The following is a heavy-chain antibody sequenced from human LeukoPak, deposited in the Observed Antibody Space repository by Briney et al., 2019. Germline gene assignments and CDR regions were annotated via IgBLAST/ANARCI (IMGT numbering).Heavy chain of an antibody. CDR1: GGSISSGDYY. Sequence: PSETLSLTCTVSGGSISSGDYYWSWIRQPPGKGLEWIGYIYYSGSTYYNPSLKSRVTISVDTSKTQFSMKLSSVTAADTAVYYCARDPGPHYCSNGVCSPRGYYYYGMDVWGQGTTVTVSS. V-gene: IGHV4-30-4*01. J-gene: IGHJ6*02. D-gene: IGHD2-8*01. CDR3: ARDPGPHYCSNGVCSPRGYYYYGMDV. CDR2: IYYSGST.